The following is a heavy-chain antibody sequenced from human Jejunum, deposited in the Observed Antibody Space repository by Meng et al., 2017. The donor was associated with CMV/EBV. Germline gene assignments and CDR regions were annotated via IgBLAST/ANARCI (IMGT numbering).Heavy chain of an antibody. CDR3: AESLKITN. CDR1: GFTVSSKY. CDR2: IYSGGST. Sequence: EVQRVESGGGLVQPGGSLRLSCAASGFTVSSKYMSWVRQAPGKGLEWVSVIYSGGSTYYADSVKGRVIISRDSSKNTVYLQMNSLRAEDTAVYYCAESLKITNWGQGTLVTVSS. V-gene: IGHV3-66*01. D-gene: IGHD3-16*01. J-gene: IGHJ4*02.